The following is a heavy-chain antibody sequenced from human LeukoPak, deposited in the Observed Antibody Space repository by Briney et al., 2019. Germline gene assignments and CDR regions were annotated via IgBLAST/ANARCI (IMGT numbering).Heavy chain of an antibody. CDR2: INHSGST. V-gene: IGHV4-34*01. CDR1: GGSFSGYY. CDR3: ARLLRGN. Sequence: PSETLSLTCAVYGGSFSGYYWSWIRQPPGKGLEWIGEINHSGSTNYNPSLKSRVTISVDTSKNQFSVKLSSVTAVDTAVYYCARLLRGNWGQGTLVTVSS. J-gene: IGHJ4*02. D-gene: IGHD2-15*01.